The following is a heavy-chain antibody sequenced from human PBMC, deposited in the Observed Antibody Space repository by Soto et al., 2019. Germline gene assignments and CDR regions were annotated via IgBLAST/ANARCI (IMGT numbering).Heavy chain of an antibody. CDR1: GFTFDGYA. V-gene: IGHV3-9*01. CDR2: IHRNSGRT. CDR3: AKAGLEAAGPCVY. Sequence: GGSLRLSCAASGFTFDGYAMHLFRQAPGKGLAWVSGIHRNSGRTGYADSVKGRFTISRDHAKNSLYLQMNSLRAEDTALYYCAKAGLEAAGPCVYWGQGTLVTVSS. J-gene: IGHJ4*02. D-gene: IGHD6-13*01.